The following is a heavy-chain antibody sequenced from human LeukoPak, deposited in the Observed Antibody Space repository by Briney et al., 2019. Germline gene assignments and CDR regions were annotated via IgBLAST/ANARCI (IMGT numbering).Heavy chain of an antibody. D-gene: IGHD3-22*01. CDR2: IIPIFGTA. J-gene: IGHJ6*02. CDR1: GGTFSSYA. Sequence: SVKVSCKASGGTFSSYAISWVRQAPGQGLEWMGGIIPIFGTANYAQKFQGRVTITADESTSTAYMELRSLRSNDTAVYYCARDSKWFINDYYYGMDVWGQGTTVTVSS. CDR3: ARDSKWFINDYYYGMDV. V-gene: IGHV1-69*13.